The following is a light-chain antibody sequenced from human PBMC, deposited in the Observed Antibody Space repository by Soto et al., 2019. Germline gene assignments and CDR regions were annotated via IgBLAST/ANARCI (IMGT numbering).Light chain of an antibody. CDR1: QFMSSN. Sequence: ETVMTQSPATLSLSPADRATLSCRASQFMSSNYLSWYQQKPGQAPRLLIYGASTRATGIPARFSGSGSGTEFTLTISSLQSEDFAVYYCQQYNNWPPITFGQGTRLEIK. CDR2: GAS. CDR3: QQYNNWPPIT. V-gene: IGKV3-15*01. J-gene: IGKJ5*01.